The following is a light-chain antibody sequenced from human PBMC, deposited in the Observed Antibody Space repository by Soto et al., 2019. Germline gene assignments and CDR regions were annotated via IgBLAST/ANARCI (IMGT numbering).Light chain of an antibody. Sequence: DIQMTQSPSTLSGSVGDRVTITCRASQTISSWLAWYQQKPGKAPKVLIYAASSLQSGVPSRFSGSGSGTDFTLTISSLQPEDVATYYCQQSYSTPITFGQGTRLEIK. CDR3: QQSYSTPIT. CDR2: AAS. V-gene: IGKV1-39*01. CDR1: QTISSW. J-gene: IGKJ5*01.